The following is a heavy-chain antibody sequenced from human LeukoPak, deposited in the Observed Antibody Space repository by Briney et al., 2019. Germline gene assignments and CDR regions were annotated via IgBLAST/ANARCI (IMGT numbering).Heavy chain of an antibody. CDR1: GFTFSSYW. Sequence: GGSLRLSCAASGFTFSSYWMHWVRQAPGKGPVWVSRINSDGSSTTYADSVKGRFTISRDNAKNTLYLQTNSLRAEDTAVYYCARVPAGRCDGSPCYPVFDLWGQGSLVTVSS. CDR3: ARVPAGRCDGSPCYPVFDL. D-gene: IGHD2-15*01. J-gene: IGHJ4*02. CDR2: INSDGSST. V-gene: IGHV3-74*01.